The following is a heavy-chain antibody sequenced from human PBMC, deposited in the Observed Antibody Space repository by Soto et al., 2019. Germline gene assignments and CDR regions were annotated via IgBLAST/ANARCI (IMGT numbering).Heavy chain of an antibody. CDR1: GDSISSGDYF. CDR2: ISNSGST. J-gene: IGHJ4*02. CDR3: ARETYSESSASYSGPLDS. V-gene: IGHV4-30-4*01. D-gene: IGHD3-22*01. Sequence: QVQLQESGPGLVKPSQTLSLTCTVSGDSISSGDYFWSWIRQPPGKGLEWIGYISNSGSTFYNTSLKRLVTMSTATSMNQCPLRLTSATVADTAVYYCARETYSESSASYSGPLDSCGQGTLVTVSS.